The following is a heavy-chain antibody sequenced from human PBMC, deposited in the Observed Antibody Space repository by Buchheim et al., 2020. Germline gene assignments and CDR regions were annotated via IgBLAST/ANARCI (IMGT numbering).Heavy chain of an antibody. J-gene: IGHJ5*02. CDR1: GYSFTNYW. V-gene: IGHV5-51*01. D-gene: IGHD2-2*01. Sequence: EVQLVQSGAEVKKPGESLKISCRASGYSFTNYWIGWVRQVPGKGLEWMGIIYPGDSDTRYTPSFQDQVTISADKSISPAYLQWSSLKASDSAMYYCASFYCSSTSCYPWGQGTL. CDR2: IYPGDSDT. CDR3: ASFYCSSTSCYP.